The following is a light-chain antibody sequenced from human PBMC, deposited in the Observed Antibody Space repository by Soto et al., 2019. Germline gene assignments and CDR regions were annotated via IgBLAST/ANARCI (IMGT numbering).Light chain of an antibody. V-gene: IGLV2-23*01. CDR2: EGS. CDR3: CSYAGSSTPYV. CDR1: SSDVGSYNL. Sequence: QSALTQPASVSGSPGQSITISFTGTSSDVGSYNLVSWYQQHPGKAPKLMIYEGSKRPSGVSNRFSGSKSGNTASLTISGLQAEDEADYYCCSYAGSSTPYVFGTGTKLTVL. J-gene: IGLJ1*01.